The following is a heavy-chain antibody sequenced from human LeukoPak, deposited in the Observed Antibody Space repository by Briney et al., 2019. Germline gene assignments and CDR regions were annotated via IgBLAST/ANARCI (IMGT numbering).Heavy chain of an antibody. Sequence: SQTLSLPCTVSGGSISRADYYWSCIRQPPGKGLEWLGYISYSGDSYYNPSLKSRLTISIDTSKNQFSLKLSSVTAADTAVYYCATGRVGATFDAWGQGTQVTVSS. CDR3: ATGRVGATFDA. D-gene: IGHD1-26*01. V-gene: IGHV4-30-4*01. CDR1: GGSISRADYY. J-gene: IGHJ5*02. CDR2: ISYSGDS.